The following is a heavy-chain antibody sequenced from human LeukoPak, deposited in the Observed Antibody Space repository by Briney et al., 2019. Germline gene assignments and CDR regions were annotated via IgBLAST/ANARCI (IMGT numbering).Heavy chain of an antibody. CDR2: INAGNGNT. V-gene: IGHV1-3*01. J-gene: IGHJ5*02. Sequence: ASVKVSCKASGYTFTSYAMHWVRQAPGQRLEWMGWINAGNGNTKYSQKFQGRVTITRDTSASTAYMELSSLRSEDTAVYCCARGKAGYDILTGYYKENWFDPWGQGTLVTVSS. D-gene: IGHD3-9*01. CDR1: GYTFTSYA. CDR3: ARGKAGYDILTGYYKENWFDP.